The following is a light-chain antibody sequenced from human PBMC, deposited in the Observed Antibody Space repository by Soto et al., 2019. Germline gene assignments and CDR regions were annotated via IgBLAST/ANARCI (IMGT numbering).Light chain of an antibody. CDR1: QSVSNY. CDR3: QQYGGSPQT. V-gene: IGKV3-20*01. Sequence: PGDRATLSCRASQSVSNYLAWYQQKPGQAPRLLIYGASRRATVIPDRFSGSGSGTDFTLTISRLEPEDFAVYYCQQYGGSPQTFGQGTNVEIK. J-gene: IGKJ1*01. CDR2: GAS.